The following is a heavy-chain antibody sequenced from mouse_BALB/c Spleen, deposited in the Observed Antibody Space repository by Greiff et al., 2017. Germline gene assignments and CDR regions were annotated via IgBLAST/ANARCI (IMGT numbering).Heavy chain of an antibody. CDR3: ARLDVITTRGPYAMDY. D-gene: IGHD2-4*01. CDR2: INPYNDGT. V-gene: IGHV1-14*01. CDR1: GYTFTSYV. J-gene: IGHJ4*01. Sequence: EVQLQQSGPELVKPGASVKMSCKASGYTFTSYVMHWVKQKPGQGLEWIGYINPYNDGTKYNEKFKGKATLTSDKSSSTAYMELSSLTSEDSAVYYCARLDVITTRGPYAMDYWGQGTSVTVSS.